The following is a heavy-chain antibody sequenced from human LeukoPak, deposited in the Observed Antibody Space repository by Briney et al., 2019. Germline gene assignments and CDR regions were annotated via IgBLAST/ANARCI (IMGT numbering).Heavy chain of an antibody. V-gene: IGHV3-23*01. D-gene: IGHD3-22*01. CDR2: ISGSGGST. CDR1: GGTFSSYA. J-gene: IGHJ4*02. CDR3: AKVWEYYDSSGYPYYFDY. Sequence: ASVKVSCKASGGTFSSYAMSWVRQAPGKGLEWVSAISGSGGSTYYADSVKGRFTISRDNSKNTLYLQMNSLRAEDTAVYYCAKVWEYYDSSGYPYYFDYWGQGTLVTVSS.